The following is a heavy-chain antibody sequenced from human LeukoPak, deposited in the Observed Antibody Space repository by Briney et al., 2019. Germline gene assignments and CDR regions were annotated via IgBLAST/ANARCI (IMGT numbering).Heavy chain of an antibody. Sequence: ASVKVSCKASGCTFTGTGWYLYWLRQAPGQGLECMGWIHPNNGDTAYAQKFEGRVAMTRDTSISTAYMEMKRLRADDTAGYCARDGLAQMVDLDYWGQGTLVTVSS. CDR2: IHPNNGDT. J-gene: IGHJ4*02. CDR1: GCTFTGTGWY. V-gene: IGHV1-2*02. CDR3: ARDGLAQMVDLDY. D-gene: IGHD3-10*01.